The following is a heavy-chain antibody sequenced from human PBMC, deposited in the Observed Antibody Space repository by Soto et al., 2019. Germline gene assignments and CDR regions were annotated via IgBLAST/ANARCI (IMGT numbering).Heavy chain of an antibody. CDR2: IKQDGSEK. CDR1: GFTFSSYW. CDR3: ARDSAKDYIWVSYPIY. D-gene: IGHD3-16*01. V-gene: IGHV3-7*01. Sequence: GGSLRLSCAASGFTFSSYWMSWVRQAPGKGLEWVANIKQDGSEKYYVDSVKGRFTISRDNAKNSLYLQMNSLRAEDTAVYYCARDSAKDYIWVSYPIYWGQGTLVTVSS. J-gene: IGHJ4*02.